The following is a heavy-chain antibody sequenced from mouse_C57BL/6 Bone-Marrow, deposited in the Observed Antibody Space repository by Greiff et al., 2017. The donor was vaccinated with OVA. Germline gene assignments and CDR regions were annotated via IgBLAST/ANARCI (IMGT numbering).Heavy chain of an antibody. J-gene: IGHJ3*01. V-gene: IGHV1-61*01. CDR3: ARNYCSSLAWFAY. CDR1: GYTFTSYW. D-gene: IGHD1-1*01. Sequence: VQLQQPGAELVRPGSSVKLSCKASGYTFTSYWMDWVKQRPGHGLEWIGNIYPSDSETHYNQKFKDKATLTVDKSSSTAYMQLSSLTSEDSAVYYCARNYCSSLAWFAYWGQGTLVTVSA. CDR2: IYPSDSET.